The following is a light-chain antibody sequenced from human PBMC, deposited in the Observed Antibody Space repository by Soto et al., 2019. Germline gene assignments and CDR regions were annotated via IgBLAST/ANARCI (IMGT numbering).Light chain of an antibody. CDR3: QQRSNWPLT. CDR1: QSISSW. Sequence: DIQMTQSPSTLSASVGDRVTITCRASQSISSWLAWYQQKPGKALKLLIYKASGLESGVPSRFSGSGSGTDFTLTISSLEPEDFAVYYCQQRSNWPLTFGGGTKVDIK. J-gene: IGKJ4*01. CDR2: KAS. V-gene: IGKV1-5*03.